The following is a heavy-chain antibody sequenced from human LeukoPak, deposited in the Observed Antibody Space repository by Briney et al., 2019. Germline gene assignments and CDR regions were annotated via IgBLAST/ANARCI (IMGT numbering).Heavy chain of an antibody. CDR3: ARETSQKGAHYMDV. Sequence: SETLSLTCTVSGGSISSYYWSWIRQPPGKGLEWIGYIYYSGSTNYDPSLKSRVTISVDTSKNQFSLKLSSVTAADTAVYYCARETSQKGAHYMDVWGKGTTVTISS. CDR2: IYYSGST. CDR1: GGSISSYY. V-gene: IGHV4-59*01. J-gene: IGHJ6*03. D-gene: IGHD3-16*01.